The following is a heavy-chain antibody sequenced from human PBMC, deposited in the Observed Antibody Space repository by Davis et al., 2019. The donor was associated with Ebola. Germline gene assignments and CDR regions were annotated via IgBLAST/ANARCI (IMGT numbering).Heavy chain of an antibody. CDR2: VSHSEREK. CDR3: ARAVFHEVLDY. Sequence: PGGSLRLSCAASGFTFRNYAMHWVRQAPGNGPEWVAVVSHSEREKFYADSVKGRFTISRDNSENTLYLQMNSLTADDTAVYYCARAVFHEVLDYWGQGTPVTVSP. J-gene: IGHJ4*02. D-gene: IGHD3-3*01. V-gene: IGHV3-30*04. CDR1: GFTFRNYA.